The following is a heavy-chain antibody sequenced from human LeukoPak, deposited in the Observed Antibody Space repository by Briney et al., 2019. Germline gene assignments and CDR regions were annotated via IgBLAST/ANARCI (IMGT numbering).Heavy chain of an antibody. J-gene: IGHJ6*03. D-gene: IGHD2-2*01. CDR1: GFTFSGSA. CDR3: ARDAIVVVPAAMWYYYYYMDV. CDR2: IKQDGSEK. Sequence: GGSLRLSCAASGFTFSGSAMHWVRQASGKGLEWVANIKQDGSEKYYVDSVKGRFTISRDNAKNSLYLQMNSLRAEDTAVYYCARDAIVVVPAAMWYYYYYMDVWGKGTTVTVSS. V-gene: IGHV3-7*01.